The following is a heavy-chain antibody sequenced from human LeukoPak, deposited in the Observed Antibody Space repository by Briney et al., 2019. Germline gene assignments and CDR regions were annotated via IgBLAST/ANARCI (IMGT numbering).Heavy chain of an antibody. D-gene: IGHD1-1*01. V-gene: IGHV3-23*01. CDR1: GFPFSSYA. CDR2: ISGGGGTT. J-gene: IGHJ6*02. Sequence: GGSLRLSCAASGFPFSSYAMSWVRQAPGRALEWVSSISGGGGTTDYADSVKGRFSISRDNSKNTLFLQMNSLRAEDTAVYYCAKGLYNWNPHGMDVWGQGTTVTVSS. CDR3: AKGLYNWNPHGMDV.